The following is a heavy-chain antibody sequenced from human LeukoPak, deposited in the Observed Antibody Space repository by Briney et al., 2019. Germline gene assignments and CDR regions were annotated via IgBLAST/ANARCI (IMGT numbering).Heavy chain of an antibody. J-gene: IGHJ4*02. CDR2: INPNSGDT. V-gene: IGHV1-2*02. CDR3: ARAGSGYYYGGEY. CDR1: GYTFTGYY. Sequence: ASVKVSCKASGYTFTGYYIHWVRQAPGQGLEWMGWINPNSGDTNYAQKFQGRVTMTRDTSITTSYMDLSRLRSDDTAVYYCARAGSGYYYGGEYWGQGTLVTVSS. D-gene: IGHD3-22*01.